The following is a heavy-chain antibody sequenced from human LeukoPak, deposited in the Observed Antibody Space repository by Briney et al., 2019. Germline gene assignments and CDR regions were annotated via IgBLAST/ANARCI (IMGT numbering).Heavy chain of an antibody. Sequence: GGSLRLSCAASGFIFNTYVMTWVRQTAGKGLEWVSAISGGGDITYYADSVKGRFTISRDNSKDTLFLQMHSLRPGDTAVYYCVREDTPATANYWGQGTLVTISS. CDR1: GFIFNTYV. CDR2: ISGGGDIT. D-gene: IGHD2-21*02. J-gene: IGHJ4*02. CDR3: VREDTPATANY. V-gene: IGHV3-23*01.